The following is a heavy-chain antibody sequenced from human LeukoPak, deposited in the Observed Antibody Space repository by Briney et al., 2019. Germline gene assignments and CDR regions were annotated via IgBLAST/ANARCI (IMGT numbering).Heavy chain of an antibody. CDR2: IYTSGST. V-gene: IGHV4-4*09. D-gene: IGHD2-2*01. Sequence: SETLSLTCTVSGGSISSYYWSWIRQPPGKGLEWIGYIYTSGSTNYNPSLKSRVTISVDTSKNQSSLKLSSVTAADTAVYYCARLIVVPAAPAFGGQQLVWGEYYFDYWGQGTLVTVSS. J-gene: IGHJ4*02. CDR3: ARLIVVPAAPAFGGQQLVWGEYYFDY. CDR1: GGSISSYY.